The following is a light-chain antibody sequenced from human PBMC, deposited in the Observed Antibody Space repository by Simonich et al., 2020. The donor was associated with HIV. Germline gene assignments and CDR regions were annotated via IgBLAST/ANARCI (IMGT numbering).Light chain of an antibody. Sequence: QTVVTQEPSFSVSPGGTVTLTCGLSSGAVSSRYYPSWYQQTPGQAPRTLIYSTNTRSSGVPDRFSGSILGNRAALTITGAQADDESHYYCVLYMGSGISVFGGGTKLTVL. CDR2: STN. V-gene: IGLV8-61*01. CDR1: SGAVSSRYY. CDR3: VLYMGSGISV. J-gene: IGLJ3*02.